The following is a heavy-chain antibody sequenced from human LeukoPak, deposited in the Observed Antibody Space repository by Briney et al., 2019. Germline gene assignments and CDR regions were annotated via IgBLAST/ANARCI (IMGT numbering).Heavy chain of an antibody. CDR2: IWYDGSNK. J-gene: IGHJ4*02. CDR3: ARDQAAGTARTFDY. V-gene: IGHV3-33*01. Sequence: PGGSLRLSCAASGFTFSSYGMHWVRQAPGKGLEWGAVIWYDGSNKYYADSVKGRFTISRDNSKNTLYLQMNSLRAEDTAVYYCARDQAAGTARTFDYWGQGTLVTVSS. D-gene: IGHD6-13*01. CDR1: GFTFSSYG.